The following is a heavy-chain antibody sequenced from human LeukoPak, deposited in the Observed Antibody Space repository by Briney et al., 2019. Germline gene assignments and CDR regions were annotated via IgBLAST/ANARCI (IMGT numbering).Heavy chain of an antibody. D-gene: IGHD3-9*01. J-gene: IGHJ5*02. V-gene: IGHV3-74*01. CDR3: ARDYTGFP. CDR2: INIDERIT. CDR1: GFSFSTQR. Sequence: PGGSLRLSCAASGFSFSTQRMHWVRQAPGKGLVWVSYINIDERITGYADSVKGRFTISRDNAKNTLYLQMNSLRAEDTAIYYCARDYTGFPWGQGTLVIVSS.